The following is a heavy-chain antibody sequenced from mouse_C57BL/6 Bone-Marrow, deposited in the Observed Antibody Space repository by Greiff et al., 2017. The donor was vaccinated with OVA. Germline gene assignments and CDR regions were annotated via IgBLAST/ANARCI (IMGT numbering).Heavy chain of an antibody. CDR3: ATNYYGSSYWYFDV. CDR2: IYPSDSET. J-gene: IGHJ1*03. D-gene: IGHD1-1*01. Sequence: VQLQQPGAELVRPGSSVKLSCKASGYTFTSYWMDWVKQRPGQGLEWIGNIYPSDSETHYNQKFKDKATLTVDKSSSTAYMQLSSLTSEDSAVYYCATNYYGSSYWYFDVWGTGTTVTVSS. CDR1: GYTFTSYW. V-gene: IGHV1-61*01.